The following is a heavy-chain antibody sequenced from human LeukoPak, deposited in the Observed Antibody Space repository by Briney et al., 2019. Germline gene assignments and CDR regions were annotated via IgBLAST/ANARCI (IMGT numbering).Heavy chain of an antibody. CDR3: VRDSPHQDLFDY. J-gene: IGHJ4*02. CDR1: GFTFSSYC. CDR2: ISPDSSYT. V-gene: IGHV3-21*01. D-gene: IGHD2-21*01. Sequence: PGGSLRLSCAASGFTFSSYCMNWVRQAPGKGLEWVSLISPDSSYTYYADSVKGRFTISRDNAKNSLYLQMKSLRAEDTAVYYCVRDSPHQDLFDYWGQGTLVTVSS.